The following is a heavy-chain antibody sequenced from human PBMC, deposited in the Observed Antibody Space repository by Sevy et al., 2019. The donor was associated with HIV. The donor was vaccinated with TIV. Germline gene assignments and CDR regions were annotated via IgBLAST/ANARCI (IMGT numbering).Heavy chain of an antibody. CDR3: AKARLALPNTVINAALFDN. V-gene: IGHV3-23*01. CDR2: FSGSGGST. Sequence: GGSLRLSCAASGFTFSNYAMSWVRQAPGKGLEWVSAFSGSGGSTYYADSVKGRFTISRDNSKNTLCLQMNSLRAEDTAVYYCAKARLALPNTVINAALFDNWGQGTLVTVSS. D-gene: IGHD4-17*01. CDR1: GFTFSNYA. J-gene: IGHJ4*02.